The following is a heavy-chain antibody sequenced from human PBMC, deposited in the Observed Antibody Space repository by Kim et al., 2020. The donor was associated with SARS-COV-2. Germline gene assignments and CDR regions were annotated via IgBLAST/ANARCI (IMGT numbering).Heavy chain of an antibody. J-gene: IGHJ6*02. Sequence: GGSLRLSCAASGFTFSSYAMSWVRQAPGKGLEWVSAISDSGGSTYYTDSVKGRFTISRDNSKNTLYLQMNSLRAEDTAVYYCARHYYYASGSYYSSPMDVWGQGTTVTVSS. V-gene: IGHV3-23*01. CDR1: GFTFSSYA. CDR2: ISDSGGST. D-gene: IGHD3-10*01. CDR3: ARHYYYASGSYYSSPMDV.